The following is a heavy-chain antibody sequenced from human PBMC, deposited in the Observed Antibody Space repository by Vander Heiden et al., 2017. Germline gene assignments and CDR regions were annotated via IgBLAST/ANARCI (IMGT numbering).Heavy chain of an antibody. V-gene: IGHV3-11*01. CDR3: ARDNMGTGTFDY. D-gene: IGHD1-1*01. CDR1: GFMFGDYY. CDR2: ISSSGSTR. Sequence: QEQLVASGGGLVKPGGYLRLFCAASGFMFGDYYMSWIRQAPGKGLEWVSYISSSGSTRLYGDSLKGRFTISRDNADNSLYLEMSGLRAEDTAVYYCARDNMGTGTFDYWGQGTLVTVSS. J-gene: IGHJ4*02.